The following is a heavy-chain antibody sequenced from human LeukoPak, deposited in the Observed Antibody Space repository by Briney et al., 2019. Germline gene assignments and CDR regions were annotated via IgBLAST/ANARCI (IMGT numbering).Heavy chain of an antibody. J-gene: IGHJ6*02. CDR1: GGTFSSYA. Sequence: GASVKVSCKAPGGTFSSYAISWVRQAPGQGLEWMGWISAYNGNTNYAQKLQGRVTMTTDTSTSTAYMELRSLRSDDTAVYYCARVARYPGRGEGLYYYYGMDVWGQGTTVTVSS. CDR3: ARVARYPGRGEGLYYYYGMDV. V-gene: IGHV1-18*01. D-gene: IGHD3-16*01. CDR2: ISAYNGNT.